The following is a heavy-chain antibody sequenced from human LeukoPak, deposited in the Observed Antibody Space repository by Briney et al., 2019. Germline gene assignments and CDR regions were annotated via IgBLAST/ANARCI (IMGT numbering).Heavy chain of an antibody. CDR3: ARGVPVDRGGAFDI. CDR2: IYTSGST. Sequence: SETLSLTCTVSGGSISSYYWSRIRQPAGKGLEWIGRIYTSGSTNYNPSLKSRVTISVDKSKNQFSLKLSSVTAADTAVYYCARGVPVDRGGAFDIWGQGTMVTVSS. CDR1: GGSISSYY. V-gene: IGHV4-4*07. D-gene: IGHD1-1*01. J-gene: IGHJ3*02.